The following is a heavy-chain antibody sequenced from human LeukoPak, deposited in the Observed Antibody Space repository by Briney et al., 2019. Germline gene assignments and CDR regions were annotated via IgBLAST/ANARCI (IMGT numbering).Heavy chain of an antibody. J-gene: IGHJ3*01. CDR2: ISTDDGHT. Sequence: ASVNDSCKATGYTFTSYGISWVRQPPGQGLEWMGWISTDDGHTNYTQNLQGRITMTRDTPTSTVYMYLWSLRSDDMAVYYCARDRGDRPDTFDVWGQGTMVTVS. CDR1: GYTFTSYG. V-gene: IGHV1-18*03. CDR3: ARDRGDRPDTFDV. D-gene: IGHD1-14*01.